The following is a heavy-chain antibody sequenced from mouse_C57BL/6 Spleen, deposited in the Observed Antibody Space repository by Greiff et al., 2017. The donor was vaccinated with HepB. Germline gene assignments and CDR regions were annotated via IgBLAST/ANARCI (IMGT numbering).Heavy chain of an antibody. D-gene: IGHD1-1*01. J-gene: IGHJ3*01. CDR3: AREITQGDWFAY. CDR1: GYTFTSYW. CDR2: IDPSDSYT. V-gene: IGHV1-59*01. Sequence: VQLQQPGAELVRPGTSVKLSCKASGYTFTSYWMHWVKQRPGQGLEWIGVIDPSDSYTNYNQKFKGKATLTVDTSSSTAYMQLSSLTSEDSAVYYCAREITQGDWFAYWGQGTLVTVSA.